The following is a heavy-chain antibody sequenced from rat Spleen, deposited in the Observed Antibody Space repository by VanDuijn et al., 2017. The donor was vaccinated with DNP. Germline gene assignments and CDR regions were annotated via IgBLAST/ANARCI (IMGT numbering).Heavy chain of an antibody. D-gene: IGHD4-3*01. CDR1: GFTFSDYY. CDR3: VRWYNSGYYFDY. V-gene: IGHV5-22*01. J-gene: IGHJ2*01. CDR2: IRYDGGST. Sequence: EVQLVESGGGLVQPGGSLKLSCAASGFTFSDYYIAWVRQAPTKGLEWVAYIRYDGGSTYYGDSVKGRFTISRANVKSTLYLQMNSLRSEDMATYYCVRWYNSGYYFDYWGQGVMVTVSS.